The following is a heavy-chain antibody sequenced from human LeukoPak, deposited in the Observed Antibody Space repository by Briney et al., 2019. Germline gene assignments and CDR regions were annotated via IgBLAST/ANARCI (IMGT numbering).Heavy chain of an antibody. CDR1: GFSLSTYW. Sequence: TGGSLRLSCAASGFSLSTYWMSWVRQAPGKGLEWVANIKQDGSEKFYVDSVKGRFTISRDNAKNSLYLQMNSLRVEDTAFYYCGRFGARGSSGYGFDYWGQGMLVIVSS. CDR3: GRFGARGSSGYGFDY. V-gene: IGHV3-7*01. J-gene: IGHJ4*02. CDR2: IKQDGSEK. D-gene: IGHD5-12*01.